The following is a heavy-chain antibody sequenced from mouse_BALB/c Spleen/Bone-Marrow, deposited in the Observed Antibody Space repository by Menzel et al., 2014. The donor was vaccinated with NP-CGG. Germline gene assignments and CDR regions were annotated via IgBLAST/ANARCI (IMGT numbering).Heavy chain of an antibody. CDR2: ISDGGSYT. Sequence: EVQRVESGGGLVKPGGSLKLSCAASGFTFSDYYMYWVRQTPEKRLEWVATISDGGSYTYYPDSVKERFTISRDNAKNNLYLQMSSLKSEDTAMYYCARGSSYFDYWGQGTTLTVSS. D-gene: IGHD1-1*01. CDR1: GFTFSDYY. CDR3: ARGSSYFDY. V-gene: IGHV5-4*02. J-gene: IGHJ2*01.